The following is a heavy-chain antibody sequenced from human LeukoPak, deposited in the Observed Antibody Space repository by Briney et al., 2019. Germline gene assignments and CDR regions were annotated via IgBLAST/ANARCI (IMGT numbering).Heavy chain of an antibody. CDR1: GFTFSSYA. CDR3: ARGHLWFGEPILDY. V-gene: IGHV3-30-3*01. D-gene: IGHD3-10*01. Sequence: GGSLRLSCAASGFTFSSYAMHWVRQAPGKGLEWVAVISYDGSNKYYADSVKGRFTISRDNSKNTLYLQMNSLRAEDTAVYYCARGHLWFGEPILDYWGQGTLVTVSS. CDR2: ISYDGSNK. J-gene: IGHJ4*02.